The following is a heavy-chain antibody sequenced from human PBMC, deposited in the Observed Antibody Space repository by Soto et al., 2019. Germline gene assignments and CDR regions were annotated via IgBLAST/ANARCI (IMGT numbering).Heavy chain of an antibody. J-gene: IGHJ5*02. D-gene: IGHD2-2*02. V-gene: IGHV1-69*06. CDR1: GGTFSSYA. Sequence: SVKVSFKASGGTFSSYAISWVRQAPGQGLEWMGGIIPIFGTANYAQKFQGRVTITADKSTSTAYMELSSLRSEDTAVYYCARDAVPAAIGYWFDPWGQGTLVTVSS. CDR3: ARDAVPAAIGYWFDP. CDR2: IIPIFGTA.